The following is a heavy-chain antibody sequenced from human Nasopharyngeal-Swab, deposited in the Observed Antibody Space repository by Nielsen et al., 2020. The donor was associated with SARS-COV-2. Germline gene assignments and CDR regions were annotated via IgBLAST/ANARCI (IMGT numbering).Heavy chain of an antibody. Sequence: SETLSLTFTVSGGSISSYYWSWIRQPPGKGLEWIGSIYYSGSTHYHPTLKSRVTISVATSKNQFSLKLSSVTAADTAGFYCARLDRYSGSGLLSDYGMDVWGQGTTVTVSS. D-gene: IGHD3-10*01. CDR2: IYYSGST. V-gene: IGHV4-59*01. J-gene: IGHJ6*02. CDR1: GGSISSYY. CDR3: ARLDRYSGSGLLSDYGMDV.